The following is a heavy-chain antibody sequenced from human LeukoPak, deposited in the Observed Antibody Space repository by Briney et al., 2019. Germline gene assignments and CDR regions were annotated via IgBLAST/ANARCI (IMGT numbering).Heavy chain of an antibody. Sequence: PGGSLRLSCAASGFAFSIYTMSWVRQAPGKGLESVSPISGSGGSTYYADSVKGRFTISRDNSKNTLYLQMNSLRVEDTAVYYCAKWGSGNAFDIWGQGTMVTVSS. CDR2: ISGSGGST. V-gene: IGHV3-23*01. D-gene: IGHD3-10*01. CDR1: GFAFSIYT. CDR3: AKWGSGNAFDI. J-gene: IGHJ3*02.